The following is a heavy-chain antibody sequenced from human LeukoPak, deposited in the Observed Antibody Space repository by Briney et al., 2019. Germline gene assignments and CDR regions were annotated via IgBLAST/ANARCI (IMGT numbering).Heavy chain of an antibody. CDR3: ARGISWSRYYDDAFDI. CDR2: IHPSGST. V-gene: IGHV4-61*02. J-gene: IGHJ3*02. CDR1: GGSISNGSYY. D-gene: IGHD3-3*01. Sequence: PSQTLSLTCTVSGGSISNGSYYWTWIRQPAGKGLEWIVRIHPSGSTNYNPSLKSRVTMSVDTSKNQFSLKLSSVTAADTAVYFCARGISWSRYYDDAFDIWGQGTMVTVSS.